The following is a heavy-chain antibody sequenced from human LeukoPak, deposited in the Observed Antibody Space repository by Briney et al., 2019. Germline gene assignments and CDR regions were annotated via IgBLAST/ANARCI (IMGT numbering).Heavy chain of an antibody. Sequence: PGGSLRLSCAASGFTFSSYAMSWVRQAPGKGLDCVSAISGSGGSTYYADSVKGRFTISRDNSKNTLYLQMNSPRAEDTAVYCCAKTTFGGVIVTDFDYWGQGTLVTVSS. CDR3: AKTTFGGVIVTDFDY. CDR2: ISGSGGST. D-gene: IGHD3-16*02. J-gene: IGHJ4*02. CDR1: GFTFSSYA. V-gene: IGHV3-23*01.